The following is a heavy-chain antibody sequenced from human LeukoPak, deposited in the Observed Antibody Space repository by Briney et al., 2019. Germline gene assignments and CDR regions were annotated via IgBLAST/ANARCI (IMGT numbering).Heavy chain of an antibody. V-gene: IGHV4-61*01. J-gene: IGHJ4*02. CDR2: IYYSGST. CDR1: GGSVSSGSYY. D-gene: IGHD2-15*01. Sequence: PSETLSLTCTVSGGSVSSGSYYWSWIRQPPGKGLEWIGYIYYSGSTNYNPSLKSRVTISVDTSKNQFSLKLSSVTAADTAVYYCTSQVVAAKLFDYWGQGTLVTVSS. CDR3: TSQVVAAKLFDY.